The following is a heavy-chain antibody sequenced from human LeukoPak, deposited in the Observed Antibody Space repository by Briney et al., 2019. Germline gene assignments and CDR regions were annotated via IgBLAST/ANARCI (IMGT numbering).Heavy chain of an antibody. V-gene: IGHV1-46*03. D-gene: IGHD2-2*01. CDR3: ARDQRYATDY. CDR2: VSSSGANT. Sequence: ASVKVSCKASGYMFTSYNMQWVRQAPGQGLEWMGMVSSSGANTKYAQKFRGRDNMTSDTSTSTVYMELSSLISDDTAVYYCARDQRYATDYWGQGTLVTVYS. CDR1: GYMFTSYN. J-gene: IGHJ4*02.